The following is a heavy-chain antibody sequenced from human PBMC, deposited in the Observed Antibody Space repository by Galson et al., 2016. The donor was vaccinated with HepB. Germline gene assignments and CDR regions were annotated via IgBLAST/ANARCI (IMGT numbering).Heavy chain of an antibody. CDR3: ALYGSGSYSITYFDP. CDR2: IIPMFATA. V-gene: IGHV1-69*13. CDR1: GGTFSSSE. Sequence: SVKVSCKASGGTFSSSEISWLRQAPGHGLEWMGGIIPMFATANSAPKFQGRVKITADESTTTAYLEVSSLTSEDTAVYYCALYGSGSYSITYFDPWGQGTLVTVSS. D-gene: IGHD3-10*01. J-gene: IGHJ5*02.